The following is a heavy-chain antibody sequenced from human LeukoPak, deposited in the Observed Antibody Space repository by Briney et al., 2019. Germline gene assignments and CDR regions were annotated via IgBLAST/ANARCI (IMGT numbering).Heavy chain of an antibody. Sequence: ASVKVSFKASGYTFTGYYMHWVRQAPGQGLEWMGWINPNSGGTNYAQKFQGRVTMTRDTSISTAYMELSRLRSDDTAVYYCARSHRQGGYDFWERYYFDYWGQGTLVTVSS. CDR3: ARSHRQGGYDFWERYYFDY. D-gene: IGHD3-3*01. V-gene: IGHV1-2*02. CDR1: GYTFTGYY. J-gene: IGHJ4*02. CDR2: INPNSGGT.